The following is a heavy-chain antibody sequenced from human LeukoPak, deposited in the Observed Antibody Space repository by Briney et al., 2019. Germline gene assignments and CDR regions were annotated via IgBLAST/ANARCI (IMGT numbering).Heavy chain of an antibody. Sequence: PGGSLRLSCAASGFTFSDYYMTWIRQAPGKGLEWVSAISGSGGSTYYADSVKGRFTISRDNSKNTLYLQMNSLRAEDTAVYYCAKAVVVAAADWFDPWGQGTLVTVSS. V-gene: IGHV3-23*01. CDR2: ISGSGGST. CDR1: GFTFSDYY. CDR3: AKAVVVAAADWFDP. J-gene: IGHJ5*02. D-gene: IGHD2-15*01.